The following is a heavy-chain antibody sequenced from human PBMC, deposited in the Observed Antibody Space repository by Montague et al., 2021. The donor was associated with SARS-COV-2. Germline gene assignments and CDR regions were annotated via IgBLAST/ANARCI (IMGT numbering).Heavy chain of an antibody. D-gene: IGHD3-10*01. CDR3: ARVRYYGSGTSLGMDV. CDR1: GGSFSGYY. Sequence: SETLSLTCAVYGGSFSGYYWSWIRQPPGKGLEWIGEINHSGSTNYNPSLKSRVTISVDTSKNQFPLKLSSVTAADTAVYYCARVRYYGSGTSLGMDVWSQGTTVTVSS. CDR2: INHSGST. J-gene: IGHJ6*02. V-gene: IGHV4-34*01.